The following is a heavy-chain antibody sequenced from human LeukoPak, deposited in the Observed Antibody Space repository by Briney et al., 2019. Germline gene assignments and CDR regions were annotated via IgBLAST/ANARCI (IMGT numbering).Heavy chain of an antibody. CDR2: ISYSAGT. D-gene: IGHD2-21*02. CDR3: ARMPRGTDVVTPYYFDH. CDR1: GGSLNSGSYY. V-gene: IGHV4-31*01. Sequence: PSETLSLTCTVFGGSLNSGSYYWSWVRQHPGKGLEWVGYISYSAGTHYNPSLKIPVSISGDTSKNQFSLSVNSVTAADTAVYYCARMPRGTDVVTPYYFDHWGQGTLVTVSS. J-gene: IGHJ4*02.